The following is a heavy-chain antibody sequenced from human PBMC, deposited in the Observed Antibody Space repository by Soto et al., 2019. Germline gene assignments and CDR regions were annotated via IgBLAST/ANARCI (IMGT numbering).Heavy chain of an antibody. CDR3: SKYRGLVRADFYY. CDR1: GGSFSGYY. CDR2: INHSGST. J-gene: IGHJ4*02. Sequence: SETLSLTCAVYGGSFSGYYWSWIRQPPGKGLEWIGEINHSGSTNYNPSLKSRVTISVDTSKNQFSLKLSSVTAADTAVYYCSKYRGLVRADFYYWGRGTLVPVSS. D-gene: IGHD3-9*01. V-gene: IGHV4-34*01.